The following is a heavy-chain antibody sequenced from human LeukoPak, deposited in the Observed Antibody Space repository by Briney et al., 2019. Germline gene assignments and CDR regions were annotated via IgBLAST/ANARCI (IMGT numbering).Heavy chain of an antibody. CDR1: GFTFSSYA. CDR2: ISYDGSNK. CDR3: ARDIVVVPAASMWSDP. V-gene: IGHV3-30-3*01. D-gene: IGHD2-2*01. Sequence: GGSLRLSCAASGFTFSSYAMHWVRQAPGKGLEWVAVISYDGSNKYYADSVKGRFTISRDNSKNTLYLQMNSLRAEDTAVYYCARDIVVVPAASMWSDPWGQGTLVTVSS. J-gene: IGHJ5*02.